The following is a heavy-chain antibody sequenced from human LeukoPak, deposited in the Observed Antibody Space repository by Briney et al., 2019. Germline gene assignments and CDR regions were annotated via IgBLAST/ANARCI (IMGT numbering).Heavy chain of an antibody. V-gene: IGHV3-23*01. CDR1: GFTFNSYA. CDR3: AKDDYDFWSGYLFDY. D-gene: IGHD3-3*01. J-gene: IGHJ4*02. CDR2: ISGSGGST. Sequence: GGSLRLSCAASGFTFNSYAMSWVRQAPGKGREGVSAISGSGGSTYYADSVKGRFTISRDNSKNALYLQMNSLRAEDTAVYYCAKDDYDFWSGYLFDYWGQGTLVTVSS.